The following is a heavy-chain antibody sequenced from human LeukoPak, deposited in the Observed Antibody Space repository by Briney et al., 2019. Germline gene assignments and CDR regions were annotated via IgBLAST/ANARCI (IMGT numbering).Heavy chain of an antibody. D-gene: IGHD2-15*01. CDR1: GFTFSSYW. V-gene: IGHV3-23*01. Sequence: GGSLRLSCAACGFTFSSYWMSWVRQAPGKGLEWVAAISGSGGSTYYADSVKGRFTISRDNSKNTLYLQMNSLRAEDTAVYYCAKGRSRYCSGGSCYFSFDYWGQGTLVTVSS. CDR3: AKGRSRYCSGGSCYFSFDY. CDR2: ISGSGGST. J-gene: IGHJ4*02.